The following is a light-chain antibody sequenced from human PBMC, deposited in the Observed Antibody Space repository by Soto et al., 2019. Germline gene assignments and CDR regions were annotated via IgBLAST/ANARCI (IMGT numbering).Light chain of an antibody. CDR3: QTWGTGIQV. Sequence: QPVLTQSPSASASLGASVKLTCTLSSGHSSYAIAWHQQQPEKGPRYLMNLNSDGSHSKGDGIPDRFSGSSSGAERYLTISSLQPEDEADYYCQTWGTGIQVFGGGTKVTVL. CDR2: LNSDGSH. J-gene: IGLJ3*02. V-gene: IGLV4-69*01. CDR1: SGHSSYA.